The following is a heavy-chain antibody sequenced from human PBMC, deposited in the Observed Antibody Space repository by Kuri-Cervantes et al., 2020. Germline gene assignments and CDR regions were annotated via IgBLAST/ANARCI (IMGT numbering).Heavy chain of an antibody. CDR2: INPSGGST. J-gene: IGHJ4*02. Sequence: ASVKGSCKASGYTFTTYYMHWVRQAPGQGLEWMGIINPSGGSTTYARKFQGRVTMTRDTSTSTVYMELSSLRSEDTAVYYCAREGGASEYYFDSWGQGTLVTVSS. CDR1: GYTFTTYY. V-gene: IGHV1-46*01. CDR3: AREGGASEYYFDS. D-gene: IGHD1-26*01.